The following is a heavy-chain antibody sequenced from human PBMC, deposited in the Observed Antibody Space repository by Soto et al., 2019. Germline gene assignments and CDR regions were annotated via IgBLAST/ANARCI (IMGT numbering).Heavy chain of an antibody. CDR2: INHSGST. CDR3: ARPDYDILTESAFDI. Sequence: WETLSLTCAVYGGSFSGYYWSWIRQPPGKGLEWIGEINHSGSTNYNPSLKSRVTISVDTSKNQFSLKLSSVTAADTAVYYCARPDYDILTESAFDIWGQGTMVTVSS. D-gene: IGHD3-9*01. CDR1: GGSFSGYY. V-gene: IGHV4-34*01. J-gene: IGHJ3*02.